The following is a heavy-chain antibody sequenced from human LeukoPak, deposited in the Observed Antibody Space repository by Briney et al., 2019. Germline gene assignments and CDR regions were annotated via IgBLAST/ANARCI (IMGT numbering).Heavy chain of an antibody. J-gene: IGHJ6*03. CDR1: GGSFSGYY. CDR3: ARGVASYYYYMDV. Sequence: SETLSLTCAVYGGSFSGYYWSWIRQPPGKGLEWIGEINHSGSTNYNPSLKSRVTISVDTSKNQFSLKLSSVTAADTAVYYCARGVASYYYYMDVWGKGTTVTVSS. CDR2: INHSGST. V-gene: IGHV4-34*01.